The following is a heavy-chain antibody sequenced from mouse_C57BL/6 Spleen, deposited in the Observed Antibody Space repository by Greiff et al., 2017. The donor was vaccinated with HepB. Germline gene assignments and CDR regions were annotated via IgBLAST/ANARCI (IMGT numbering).Heavy chain of an antibody. CDR1: GYTFTSYW. CDR2: IYPSDSET. CDR3: ARNYYGSSPSMDY. D-gene: IGHD1-1*01. V-gene: IGHV1-61*01. Sequence: QVHVKQPGAELVRPGSSVKLSCKASGYTFTSYWMDWVKQRPGQGLEWIGNIYPSDSETHYNQKFKDKATLTVDKSSSTAYMQLSSLTSEDSAVYYCARNYYGSSPSMDYWGQGTSVTVSS. J-gene: IGHJ4*01.